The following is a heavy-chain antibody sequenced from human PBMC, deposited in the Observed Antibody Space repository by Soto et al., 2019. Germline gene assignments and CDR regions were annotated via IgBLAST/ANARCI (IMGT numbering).Heavy chain of an antibody. J-gene: IGHJ6*02. CDR1: GGTFSSYA. Sequence: SVKVSCKASGGTFSSYAISWVRQAPGQGLEWMGGIIPIFGTANYAQKFQGRVTITADESTSTAYMELSSLRSEDTAVYYCASSGITMIVVVITHYYYYGMDVWGQGTTVTAP. D-gene: IGHD3-22*01. CDR3: ASSGITMIVVVITHYYYYGMDV. CDR2: IIPIFGTA. V-gene: IGHV1-69*13.